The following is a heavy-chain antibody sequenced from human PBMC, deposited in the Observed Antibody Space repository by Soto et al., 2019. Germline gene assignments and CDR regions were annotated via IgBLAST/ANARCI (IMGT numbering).Heavy chain of an antibody. CDR1: GFTFSNYS. D-gene: IGHD3-10*01. CDR3: AKDGSGRWVMDA. CDR2: ITGSGSHA. J-gene: IGHJ6*02. Sequence: EVQLLKSGGGLVQPGGSLRLSCAASGFTFSNYSMRWVRQAPGKGLEWVSTITGSGSHAYYADSVKGRFTISNDISKSMLFLHMNSLSAEDTAVYYCAKDGSGRWVMDAWRHGTTVTVSS. V-gene: IGHV3-23*01.